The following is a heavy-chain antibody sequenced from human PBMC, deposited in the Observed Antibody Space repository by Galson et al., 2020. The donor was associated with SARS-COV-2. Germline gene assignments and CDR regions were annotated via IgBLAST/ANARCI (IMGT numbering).Heavy chain of an antibody. CDR3: AHSQGIAVAGLWDAFDI. V-gene: IGHV2-5*01. Sequence: SGPTLVKPTQTLTLTCTFSGFSLSTSGVGVGWIRQPPGKALEWLALIYWNDDKRYSPSLKSRLTITKDTSKNQVVLTMTNMDPVDTATYYCAHSQGIAVAGLWDAFDIWGQGTMVTVSS. CDR1: GFSLSTSGVG. CDR2: IYWNDDK. D-gene: IGHD6-19*01. J-gene: IGHJ3*02.